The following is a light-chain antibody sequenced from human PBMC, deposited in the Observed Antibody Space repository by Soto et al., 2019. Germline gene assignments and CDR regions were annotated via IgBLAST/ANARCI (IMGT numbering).Light chain of an antibody. J-gene: IGLJ3*02. CDR1: PSNIGAGFD. CDR3: QSYGTSLSGAGV. V-gene: IGLV1-40*01. Sequence: QSVLTQPPSVSGAPGQRITISCTGSPSNIGAGFDVHWHQQFPGTAPKLLIYGTTSRPSGVPDRFSGSQSGTSASLAITGLQAGDEADYYCQSYGTSLSGAGVFGGGTKLTVL. CDR2: GTT.